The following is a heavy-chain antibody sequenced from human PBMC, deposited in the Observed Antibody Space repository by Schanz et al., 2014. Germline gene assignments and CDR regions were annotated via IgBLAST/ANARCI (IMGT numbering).Heavy chain of an antibody. CDR3: AASSGWHPSTDY. CDR2: ISDSGTYT. J-gene: IGHJ4*02. V-gene: IGHV3-11*05. CDR1: GFVFGDYY. Sequence: VHLVESGGGLVKPGGSLRLSCAASGFVFGDYYMTWIRQAPGKGLEWLSYISDSGTYTNYADSVKGRFTISRDNAKSSLYLQMNSLRVEDTAVYYCAASSGWHPSTDYWGQGTLVTASS. D-gene: IGHD6-19*01.